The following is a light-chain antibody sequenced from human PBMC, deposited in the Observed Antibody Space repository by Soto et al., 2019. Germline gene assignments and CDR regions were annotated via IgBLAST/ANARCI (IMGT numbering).Light chain of an antibody. CDR1: QSISSD. CDR2: GAS. V-gene: IGKV3D-15*01. J-gene: IGKJ2*01. Sequence: EIVMTQSPATLSVSPGETATLSCRASQSISSDLAWYQQKHGQAPRLVIYGASNRATGIPARFSGSGSGTDFTLTISSLQSEDFAVYYYHQYNIWPPYTFGQGTRLEI. CDR3: HQYNIWPPYT.